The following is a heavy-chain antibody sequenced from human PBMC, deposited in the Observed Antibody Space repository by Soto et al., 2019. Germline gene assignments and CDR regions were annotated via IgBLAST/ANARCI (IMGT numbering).Heavy chain of an antibody. Sequence: GGSLRLSCAASGFTFSGSAMHWVRQASGKGLEWVGRIRSKANSYATAYAASVKGRFTISRDDSKNTAYLEMNSLKTEDTAVYYCTRGYGSFDYWGQGTLVTVSS. CDR2: IRSKANSYAT. D-gene: IGHD3-10*01. CDR3: TRGYGSFDY. V-gene: IGHV3-73*01. CDR1: GFTFSGSA. J-gene: IGHJ4*02.